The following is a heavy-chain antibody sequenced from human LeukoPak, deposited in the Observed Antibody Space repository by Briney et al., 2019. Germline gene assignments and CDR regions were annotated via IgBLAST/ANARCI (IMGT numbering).Heavy chain of an antibody. D-gene: IGHD2-21*02. V-gene: IGHV4-61*01. Sequence: SETLSLTCTVSGGSVSSGSYYWSWIRQPPGKGLEWIGYIYYSGSTNYNPSLKSRVTISVDTSRNQFSLKLSSVTAADTALYYCATEIYCGGDCYSDYWGQGTLVTVSS. CDR3: ATEIYCGGDCYSDY. CDR2: IYYSGST. CDR1: GGSVSSGSYY. J-gene: IGHJ4*02.